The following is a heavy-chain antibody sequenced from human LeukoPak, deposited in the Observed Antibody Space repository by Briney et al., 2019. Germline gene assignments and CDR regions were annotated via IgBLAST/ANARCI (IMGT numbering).Heavy chain of an antibody. V-gene: IGHV1-3*01. J-gene: IGHJ4*02. D-gene: IGHD3-9*01. CDR1: GYTFTSYA. CDR3: ARGPDSDWPMRPFDY. CDR2: INAGNGNT. Sequence: ASVKVSCKASGYTFTSYAMHWVRQAPGQRLEWMGWINAGNGNTKYSQKFQGRVTITRDTSASTAYMELGSLRSEDTAVYYCARGPDSDWPMRPFDYWGQGTLVTVSS.